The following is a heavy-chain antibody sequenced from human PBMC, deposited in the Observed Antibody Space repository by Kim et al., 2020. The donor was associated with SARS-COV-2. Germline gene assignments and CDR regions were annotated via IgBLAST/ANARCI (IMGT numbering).Heavy chain of an antibody. Sequence: NYAESVKGRFTISRDNAKNTLYLEMNSLRAEDTAVYYCAKAYWGVATIEYWGQGTLVTVS. V-gene: IGHV3-74*01. D-gene: IGHD5-12*01. CDR3: AKAYWGVATIEY. J-gene: IGHJ4*02.